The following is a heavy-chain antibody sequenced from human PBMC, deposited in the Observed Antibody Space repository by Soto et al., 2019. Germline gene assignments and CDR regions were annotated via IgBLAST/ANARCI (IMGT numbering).Heavy chain of an antibody. Sequence: PSETLSLTCTVSGGSISSGGYYWSWIRQHPGKGLEWIGYIYYSGSTYYNPSLKRRVTISVDTSKNQFSLKLSSVTAADTAVYNCARERITMVRGVSPPWFDPWGQGTLVTVSS. V-gene: IGHV4-31*03. J-gene: IGHJ5*02. CDR3: ARERITMVRGVSPPWFDP. CDR2: IYYSGST. CDR1: GGSISSGGYY. D-gene: IGHD3-10*01.